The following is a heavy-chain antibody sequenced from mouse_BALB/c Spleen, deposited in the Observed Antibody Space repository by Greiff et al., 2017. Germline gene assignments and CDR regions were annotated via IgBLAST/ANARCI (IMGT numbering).Heavy chain of an antibody. V-gene: IGHV5-6-3*01. CDR2: INSNGGST. CDR3: ARERYDNAMDY. D-gene: IGHD2-14*01. J-gene: IGHJ4*01. Sequence: EVMLVESGGGLVQPGGSLKLSCAASGFTFSSYGMSWVRQTPDKRLELVATINSNGGSTYYPDSVKGRFTISRDNAKNTLYLQMSSLKSEDTAMYYCARERYDNAMDYWGQGTSVTVSS. CDR1: GFTFSSYG.